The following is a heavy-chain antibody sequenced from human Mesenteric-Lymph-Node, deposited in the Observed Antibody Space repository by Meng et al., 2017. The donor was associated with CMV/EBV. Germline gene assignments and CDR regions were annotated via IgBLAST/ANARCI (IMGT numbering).Heavy chain of an antibody. CDR1: GFTFSSYS. CDR2: ISSSSSYI. CDR3: ARPERHLGFDY. D-gene: IGHD1-1*01. Sequence: GESLKISCAASGFTFSSYSMNWVRQAPGKGLEWVSSISSSSSYIYYADSVKGRFTISRDNAKNSLYLQMNSLRAEDTAVYYCARPERHLGFDYWGQGTLVTVSS. V-gene: IGHV3-21*01. J-gene: IGHJ4*02.